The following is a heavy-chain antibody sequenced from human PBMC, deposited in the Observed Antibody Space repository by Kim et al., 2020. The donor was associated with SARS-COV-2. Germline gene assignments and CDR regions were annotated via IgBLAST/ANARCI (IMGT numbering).Heavy chain of an antibody. V-gene: IGHV4-31*03. CDR2: IYYSGST. CDR3: ASLAEYYDFWSGYYYYYYYMDV. J-gene: IGHJ6*03. D-gene: IGHD3-3*01. CDR1: GGSISSGGYY. Sequence: SETLSLTCTVSGGSISSGGYYWSWIRQHPGKGLEWIGYIYYSGSTYYNPSLKSRVTISVDTSKNQFSLKLSSVTAADTAVYYCASLAEYYDFWSGYYYYYYYMDVWGKGTTVTVSS.